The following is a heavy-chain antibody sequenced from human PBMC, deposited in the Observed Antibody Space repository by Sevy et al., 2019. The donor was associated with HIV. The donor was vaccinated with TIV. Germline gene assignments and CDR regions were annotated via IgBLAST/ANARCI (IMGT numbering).Heavy chain of an antibody. Sequence: SETLSLTCTVSGGSVSSGSYYWSWIRQPPGKGLEWIGYIYYSVSTDYNPSLKSRVTISVDTSKNQFSLKLSSVTAADTVVYYCAREYSSSWPNYYFDYWGQGTLVTVSS. CDR2: IYYSVST. CDR1: GGSVSSGSYY. CDR3: AREYSSSWPNYYFDY. J-gene: IGHJ4*02. V-gene: IGHV4-61*01. D-gene: IGHD6-13*01.